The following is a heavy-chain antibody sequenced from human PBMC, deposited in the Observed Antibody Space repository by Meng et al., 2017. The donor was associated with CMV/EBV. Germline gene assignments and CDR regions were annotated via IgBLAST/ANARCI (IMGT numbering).Heavy chain of an antibody. D-gene: IGHD2-8*01. CDR1: GGSISSYY. CDR2: IYYSGST. CDR3: ARLHPLSYCTNGVCSGPWFDP. Sequence: QVQLPDSGPGLVKPSETLSLTCTVPGGSISSYYWSWIRQPPGKGLEWIGYIYYSGSTNYNPSLKSRVTISVDTSKNQFSLKLSSVTAADTAVYYCARLHPLSYCTNGVCSGPWFDPWGQGTLVTVSS. V-gene: IGHV4-59*01. J-gene: IGHJ5*02.